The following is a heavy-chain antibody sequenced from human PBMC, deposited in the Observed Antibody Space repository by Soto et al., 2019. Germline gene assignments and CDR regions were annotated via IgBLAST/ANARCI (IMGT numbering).Heavy chain of an antibody. V-gene: IGHV4-59*08. CDR1: GVFTSRDY. D-gene: IGHD6-13*01. CDR2: TSHTGTT. Sequence: SETLPLTCTVSGVFTSRDYWIWIRQSPGKGLEWIAYTSHTGTTDYNPSLKSRVTISVDTSKNQFSLKLSSVTAADTAVYYCARRYSSAFDIWGQGTMVT. CDR3: ARRYSSAFDI. J-gene: IGHJ3*02.